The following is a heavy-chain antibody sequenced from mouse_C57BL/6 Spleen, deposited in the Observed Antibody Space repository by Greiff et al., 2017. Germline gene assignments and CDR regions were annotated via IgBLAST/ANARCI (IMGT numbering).Heavy chain of an antibody. J-gene: IGHJ4*01. Sequence: EVLLVESGGGLVKPGGSLKLSCAASGFTFSDYGMHWVRQAPEQGLEWVAYISSGSGTIYYADTVKGRFTISRDNAKNTLFLQMTSLRSEDTAMYYCAGDYYGSSLGNAMDYWGQGTSVTVSS. CDR2: ISSGSGTI. CDR3: AGDYYGSSLGNAMDY. D-gene: IGHD1-1*01. V-gene: IGHV5-17*01. CDR1: GFTFSDYG.